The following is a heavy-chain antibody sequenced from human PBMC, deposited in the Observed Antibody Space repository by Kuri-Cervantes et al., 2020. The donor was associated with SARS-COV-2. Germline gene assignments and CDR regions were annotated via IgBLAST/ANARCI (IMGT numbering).Heavy chain of an antibody. CDR3: ARAARRKYQLLLDD. Sequence: ASVKVSCKASEYTFTSYDINWVRQATGQGLEWMGWRNPNSGKIGHAQKFRGRVTITRNTCISIAYKELSSLRSEDTAVYFCARAARRKYQLLLDDWGQGTLVTVSS. CDR1: EYTFTSYD. D-gene: IGHD2-2*01. CDR2: RNPNSGKI. J-gene: IGHJ4*02. V-gene: IGHV1-8*01.